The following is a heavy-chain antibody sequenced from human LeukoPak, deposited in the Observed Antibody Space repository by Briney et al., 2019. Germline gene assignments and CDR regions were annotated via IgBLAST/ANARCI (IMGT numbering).Heavy chain of an antibody. D-gene: IGHD3-3*01. V-gene: IGHV1-8*01. CDR2: MNPNSGNT. J-gene: IGHJ5*02. CDR1: GYTFTSYD. CDR3: ARGIDDYDFWSGSLAANNWFDP. Sequence: ASVKVSCKASGYTFTSYDINWVRQATGQGLEWMGWMNPNSGNTGYAQKFQGRVTMTRNTSISTAYMELSSLRSEDTAVYYCARGIDDYDFWSGSLAANNWFDPWGQGTLVTVSS.